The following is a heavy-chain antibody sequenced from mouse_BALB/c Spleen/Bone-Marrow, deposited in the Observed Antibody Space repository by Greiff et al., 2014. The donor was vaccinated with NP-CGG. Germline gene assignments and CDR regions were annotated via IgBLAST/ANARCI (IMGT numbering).Heavy chain of an antibody. CDR2: IYPSDSYI. D-gene: IGHD1-1*01. CDR1: GYTLTSYW. J-gene: IGHJ4*01. Sequence: QVQLQQPGAELVRPGASLKLSCRASGYTLTSYWINWVKQRPGQGLEWIGNIYPSDSYINYNQRFKDKATLAVDKSSSTAYMQLSSPTSEDSAVYYCTRYGNSHYYAIDYWGQGTSVTVSS. V-gene: IGHV1-69*02. CDR3: TRYGNSHYYAIDY.